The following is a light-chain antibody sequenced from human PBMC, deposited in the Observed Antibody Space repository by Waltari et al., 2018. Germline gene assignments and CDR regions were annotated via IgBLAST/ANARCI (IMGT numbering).Light chain of an antibody. Sequence: DIQLTQSPSFLSASVGDSVTLTCRATQGIISYLAWYQQKPGKVPKLLIYAASTLQSGVPSRFSGSGSGTEFTLTISSLQPEDSATYYCQQLNTYPFTFGGGTKVEIK. CDR3: QQLNTYPFT. V-gene: IGKV1-9*01. J-gene: IGKJ4*01. CDR2: AAS. CDR1: QGIISY.